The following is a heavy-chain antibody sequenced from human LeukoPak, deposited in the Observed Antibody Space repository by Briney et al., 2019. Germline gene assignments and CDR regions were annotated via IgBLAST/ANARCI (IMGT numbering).Heavy chain of an antibody. CDR1: GFTFSNDW. D-gene: IGHD6-19*01. CDR3: TTGGNVIVAGTRAFDI. CDR2: IKSTVDGGTT. J-gene: IGHJ3*02. V-gene: IGHV3-15*07. Sequence: GGSLRLSCAASGFTFSNDWMNGVRQAPGKGLECVGRIKSTVDGGTTDFAAPVKGRFTVSRDDSENTLYLQMSSLRIEDTALYYCTTGGNVIVAGTRAFDIWGHGTMVTVSS.